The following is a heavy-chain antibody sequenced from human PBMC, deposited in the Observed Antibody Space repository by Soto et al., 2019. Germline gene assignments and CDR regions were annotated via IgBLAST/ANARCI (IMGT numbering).Heavy chain of an antibody. CDR3: AREKLVFGVVIRLGHYYYGMDV. CDR1: GGSFSGYY. J-gene: IGHJ6*02. CDR2: INHSGST. Sequence: PSETLSLTCAVYGGSFSGYYWSWIRQPPGKGLEWIGEINHSGSTNYNPSLKSRVTISVDTSKNQFSLKLSSVTAADTAVYSCAREKLVFGVVIRLGHYYYGMDVWGQGTTVTVSS. D-gene: IGHD3-3*01. V-gene: IGHV4-34*01.